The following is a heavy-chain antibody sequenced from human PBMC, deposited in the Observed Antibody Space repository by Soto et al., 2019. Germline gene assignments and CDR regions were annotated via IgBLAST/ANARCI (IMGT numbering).Heavy chain of an antibody. CDR2: ISYDGSNK. D-gene: IGHD4-17*01. V-gene: IGHV3-30*18. CDR1: GFTFSSYG. CDR3: AKPNRDYGDFYYYGMDV. Sequence: QVQLVESGGGVVQPGRSLRLSCAASGFTFSSYGMHWVRQAPGKGLEWVAVISYDGSNKYYADSVKGRFTISRDNSKNTLYLQMNSLRAEDTAVYYCAKPNRDYGDFYYYGMDVWGQGTTVTVSS. J-gene: IGHJ6*02.